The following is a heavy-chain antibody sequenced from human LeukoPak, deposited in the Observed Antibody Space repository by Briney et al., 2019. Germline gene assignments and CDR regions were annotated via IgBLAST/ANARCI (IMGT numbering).Heavy chain of an antibody. J-gene: IGHJ5*02. Sequence: PSETLSLTCTVSGGSISSSSYYWGWIRQPPGKGLEWIGSIYYSGTTYYNPSLKSRVTISVDTSKNQFSLKLGSVTAADTAVYYCAKDLAQYCSGGSCYPGGWFDPWGQGTLVTVSS. CDR2: IYYSGTT. CDR3: AKDLAQYCSGGSCYPGGWFDP. D-gene: IGHD2-15*01. V-gene: IGHV4-39*07. CDR1: GGSISSSSYY.